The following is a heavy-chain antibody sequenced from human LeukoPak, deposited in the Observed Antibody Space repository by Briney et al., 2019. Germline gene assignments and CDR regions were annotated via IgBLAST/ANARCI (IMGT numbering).Heavy chain of an antibody. CDR3: ARGRRGSASH. Sequence: SETLSLTCAVYGGSFSGYYWSWIRQPPGKGLEWIGEINHSGSTNYNPSLKSRVTISVDTSKTQFSLKLSSVTAADTAVYYCARGRRGSASHWGQGTLVTVSS. V-gene: IGHV4-34*01. CDR2: INHSGST. CDR1: GGSFSGYY. J-gene: IGHJ4*02. D-gene: IGHD1-26*01.